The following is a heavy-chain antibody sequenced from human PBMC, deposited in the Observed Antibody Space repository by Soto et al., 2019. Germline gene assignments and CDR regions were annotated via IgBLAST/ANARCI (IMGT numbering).Heavy chain of an antibody. D-gene: IGHD3-10*01. CDR3: TREGSAPYYYYGMDA. CDR1: GYTFTTYG. V-gene: IGHV1-18*01. Sequence: ASVKVSCKASGYTFTTYGISWVRQAPGQGLEWLGWIYTHNGNTNYAQNLQGRVIMTADTSTSTAYMELRSLRSDDTAIYYCTREGSAPYYYYGMDAWGQGTTVTVSS. CDR2: IYTHNGNT. J-gene: IGHJ6*02.